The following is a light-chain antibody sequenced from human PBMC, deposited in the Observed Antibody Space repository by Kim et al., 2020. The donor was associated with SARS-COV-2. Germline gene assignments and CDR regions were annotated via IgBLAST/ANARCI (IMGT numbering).Light chain of an antibody. CDR1: QTINNR. CDR2: DAT. J-gene: IGKJ1*01. Sequence: VSPGERATLSCRASQTINNRLVWYQHRPGQAPRLLIYDATTRATGVPARFIGSGSETDFTLTISSLQLEDFAVYYCQQSNDWSPLTFGQGTKVDIK. V-gene: IGKV3-15*01. CDR3: QQSNDWSPLT.